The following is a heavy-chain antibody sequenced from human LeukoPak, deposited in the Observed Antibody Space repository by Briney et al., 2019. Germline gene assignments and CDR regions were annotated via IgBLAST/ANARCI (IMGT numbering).Heavy chain of an antibody. J-gene: IGHJ4*02. V-gene: IGHV3-30*02. Sequence: GGSLRLSCAASGFTFSSYGMNWVRQAPGKGLEWVAFTRYDEDNKYYAESVKGRFTISRDNSKNTLYLQMNSLRVEDTAVYCCAKDTSTIAVAGTCFDYWGQGTLVTVSS. CDR3: AKDTSTIAVAGTCFDY. CDR1: GFTFSSYG. D-gene: IGHD6-19*01. CDR2: TRYDEDNK.